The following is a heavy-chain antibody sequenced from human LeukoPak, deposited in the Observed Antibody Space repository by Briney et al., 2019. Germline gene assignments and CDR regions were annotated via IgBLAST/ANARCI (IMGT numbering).Heavy chain of an antibody. V-gene: IGHV3-23*01. J-gene: IGHJ4*02. CDR1: GFTISSYG. CDR3: ARRDYYSGSYVDY. CDR2: ISGSGGST. Sequence: GGSLRLSCAASGFTISSYGMMWVRQAPGKGLGWASGISGSGGSTYYADSVKGRFTISRDNSKNTLYLQVNSLRVEDTALYYCARRDYYSGSYVDYWGQGTLVTVSS. D-gene: IGHD3-10*01.